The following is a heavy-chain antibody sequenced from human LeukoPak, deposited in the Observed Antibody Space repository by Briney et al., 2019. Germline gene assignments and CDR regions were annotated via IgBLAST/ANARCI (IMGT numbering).Heavy chain of an antibody. V-gene: IGHV1-2*02. CDR1: VYTFTGSY. CDR3: ASSSLTYYFDTTTEG. CDR2: INPNSGGT. J-gene: IGHJ4*02. Sequence: GASVTVSCKASVYTFTGSYMHWVRQAPGQGLEWMGWINPNSGGTNYAQQFQGRVTMTRDTSISTAYMELSRLRSDDTAVYYCASSSLTYYFDTTTEGWGQGTLVTVSS. D-gene: IGHD3-22*01.